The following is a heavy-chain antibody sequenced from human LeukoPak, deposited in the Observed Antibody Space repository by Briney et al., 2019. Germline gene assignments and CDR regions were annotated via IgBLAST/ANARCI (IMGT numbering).Heavy chain of an antibody. CDR1: GFTVSSNY. CDR2: IYTGGKS. CDR3: ATISDLLYYFDS. Sequence: PGGSLRLSCAASGFTVSSNYMSWVRQAPGKGLEWVSLIYTGGKSYYADSVKGRFTLSRDNSKNTVYLQMTSLRVEDTAMYYYATISDLLYYFDSWGQGTLVTVSS. V-gene: IGHV3-66*01. J-gene: IGHJ4*02.